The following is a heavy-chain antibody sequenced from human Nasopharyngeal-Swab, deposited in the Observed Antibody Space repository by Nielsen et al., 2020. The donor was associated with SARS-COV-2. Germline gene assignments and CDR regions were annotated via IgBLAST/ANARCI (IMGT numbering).Heavy chain of an antibody. J-gene: IGHJ6*03. CDR3: ARERELWFGADYYYYYYMDV. CDR2: IYYSGST. Sequence: SETLSLTCTVSGGSISSGGYYWIWLRQHPGKGLEWIGYIYYSGSTYYNPSLKSRVTISVDTSKNQFSLKLSSVTAADTAVYYCARERELWFGADYYYYYYMDVWGKGTTVTVSS. V-gene: IGHV4-31*03. CDR1: GGSISSGGYY. D-gene: IGHD3-10*01.